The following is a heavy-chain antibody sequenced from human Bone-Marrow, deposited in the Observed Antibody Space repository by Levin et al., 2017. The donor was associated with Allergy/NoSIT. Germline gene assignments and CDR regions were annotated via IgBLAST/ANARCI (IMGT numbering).Heavy chain of an antibody. J-gene: IGHJ4*02. CDR1: GFTFSSYG. D-gene: IGHD2-15*01. Sequence: GGSLRLSCAASGFTFSSYGMHWVRQAPGKGLEWVAVISYDGSNKYYADSVKGRFTISRDNSKNTLYLQMNSLRAEDTAVYYCAKEEGCSGGSCYGERYYFDYWGQGTLVTVSS. V-gene: IGHV3-30*18. CDR3: AKEEGCSGGSCYGERYYFDY. CDR2: ISYDGSNK.